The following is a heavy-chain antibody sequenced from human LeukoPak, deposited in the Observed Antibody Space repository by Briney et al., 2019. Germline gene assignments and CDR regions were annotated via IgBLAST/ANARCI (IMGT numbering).Heavy chain of an antibody. CDR1: GYTFTGYY. CDR2: TNPSSGGT. D-gene: IGHD3-22*01. CDR3: TYDSSGRYHDAFDI. J-gene: IGHJ3*02. V-gene: IGHV1-2*02. Sequence: GASVKVSCKASGYTFTGYYMHWVRQAPGQGLEWMGWTNPSSGGTNYAQKFQGRVTMTRDTSITTAYLELSRLRSDDTAVYYCTYDSSGRYHDAFDIWGQGTMVTVSS.